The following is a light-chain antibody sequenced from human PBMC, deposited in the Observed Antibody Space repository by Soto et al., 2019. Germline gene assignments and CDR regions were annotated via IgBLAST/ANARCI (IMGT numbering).Light chain of an antibody. CDR1: QSVSSY. CDR3: QQYNNWPWT. J-gene: IGKJ1*01. CDR2: DAS. V-gene: IGKV3D-15*01. Sequence: EIVLTQSPATLSLSPGERATLSCRASQSVSSYLAWYQQKPGQPPRLLIYDASSRATGIPARFSGSGSGTEFTLTISSLQSEDFAVYYCQQYNNWPWTFGQGTKVDIK.